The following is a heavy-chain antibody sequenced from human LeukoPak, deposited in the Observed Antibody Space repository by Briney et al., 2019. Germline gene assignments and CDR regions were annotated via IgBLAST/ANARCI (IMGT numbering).Heavy chain of an antibody. Sequence: ASVKVSCKASGGTFSSYAISWVRQAPGQGLEWMGRIIPILGIANYAQKFQGRVTITAGKSTSTAYMELSSLRSEDTAVYYCARESGITMIVSSFDYWGQGTLVTVSS. V-gene: IGHV1-69*04. J-gene: IGHJ4*02. CDR3: ARESGITMIVSSFDY. CDR2: IIPILGIA. D-gene: IGHD3-22*01. CDR1: GGTFSSYA.